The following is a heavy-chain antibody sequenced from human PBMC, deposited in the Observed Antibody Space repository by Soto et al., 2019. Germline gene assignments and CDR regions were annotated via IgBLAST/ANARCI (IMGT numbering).Heavy chain of an antibody. CDR1: GFSLSTSGVG. Sequence: QITLKESGPTLVKPTQTLTLTCTFSGFSLSTSGVGVAWIRQPPGKALEWLALIYWDDDKPYNPSLKNRLTITEDTSKNQVVLTMTNMHPVDTATYYCAHSNRGHYEVFLDYWGQGILVTVSS. CDR2: IYWDDDK. CDR3: AHSNRGHYEVFLDY. V-gene: IGHV2-5*02. J-gene: IGHJ4*02. D-gene: IGHD4-17*01.